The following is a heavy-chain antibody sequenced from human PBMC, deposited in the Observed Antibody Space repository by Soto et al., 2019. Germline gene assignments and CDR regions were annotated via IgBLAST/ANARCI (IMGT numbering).Heavy chain of an antibody. V-gene: IGHV3-30*04. Sequence: QVQLVESGGGVVQPGRSLRLSCAASGFTVMGYARHWVRQAPGKGLEWGAVISYDARNKYYADSVKGRFTISRHHSQNTLYLQMNTLRAEDTAVYYCERDYSGSFTFDYWGQGTLVTVSS. CDR1: GFTVMGYA. CDR2: ISYDARNK. CDR3: ERDYSGSFTFDY. J-gene: IGHJ4*02. D-gene: IGHD1-26*01.